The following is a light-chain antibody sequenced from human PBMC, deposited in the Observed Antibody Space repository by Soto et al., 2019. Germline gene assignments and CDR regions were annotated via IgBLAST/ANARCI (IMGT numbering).Light chain of an antibody. V-gene: IGLV2-23*01. J-gene: IGLJ1*01. CDR1: SSDVGTYNL. Sequence: QSALTQPASVSGCPGQSITISCTGTSSDVGTYNLVSWYQQYPGKAPKLMIFEDTKRPSGVSNRFSGSKSGNTASLTISGLQDDDEADYYCCSYAGNSTFVFGSGTKV. CDR2: EDT. CDR3: CSYAGNSTFV.